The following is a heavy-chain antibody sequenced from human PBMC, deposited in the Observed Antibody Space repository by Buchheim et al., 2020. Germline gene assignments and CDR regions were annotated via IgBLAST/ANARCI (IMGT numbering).Heavy chain of an antibody. CDR3: ARATLSGRYFDS. CDR2: IKQDGRDK. CDR1: GFTFSSCW. V-gene: IGHV3-7*04. Sequence: EVQLVESGGGLVQPGGSLRLSCAVSGFTFSSCWMSWVRQAPGKGPEWVANIKQDGRDKDYVDSVKGRFTISRDNANNSLYLQMNSLRAEDTAMYYCARATLSGRYFDSWGQGTL. D-gene: IGHD3-3*01. J-gene: IGHJ4*02.